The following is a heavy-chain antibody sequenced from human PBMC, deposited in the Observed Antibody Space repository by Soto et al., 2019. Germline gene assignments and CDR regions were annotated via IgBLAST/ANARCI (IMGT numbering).Heavy chain of an antibody. CDR1: GFTFSPYG. V-gene: IGHV3-30*18. D-gene: IGHD1-26*01. Sequence: GGALRLSCAASGFTFSPYGMHWVRQAPGKGLEWVAVISYDGSTKYYADSVKGRFTISRDNSNNTLYLQMNSLRADDTAVYYCAKDLGGSYPERYYYYGMDIWGQGTTVTVPS. J-gene: IGHJ6*02. CDR3: AKDLGGSYPERYYYYGMDI. CDR2: ISYDGSTK.